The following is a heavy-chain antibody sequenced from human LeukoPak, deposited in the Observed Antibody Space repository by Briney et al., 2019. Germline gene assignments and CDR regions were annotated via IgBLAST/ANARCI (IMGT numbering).Heavy chain of an antibody. CDR2: ISSSSSTI. CDR3: ARGGSSWTPLYYFDY. J-gene: IGHJ4*02. CDR1: GFTFSSYS. D-gene: IGHD6-13*01. V-gene: IGHV3-48*02. Sequence: GGSLRLSCAASGFTFSSYSMNWVRQAPGKGLEWVSYISSSSSTIYYADSVKGRFTISRDNAKNSLYLQMNSLRDEDTAVYYCARGGSSWTPLYYFDYWGQGTLVTVSS.